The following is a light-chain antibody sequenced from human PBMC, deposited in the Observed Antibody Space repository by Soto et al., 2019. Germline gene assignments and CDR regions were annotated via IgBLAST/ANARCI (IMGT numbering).Light chain of an antibody. J-gene: IGKJ1*01. CDR2: AAS. V-gene: IGKV1-27*01. CDR1: QGISNY. CDR3: QKYNSAPWT. Sequence: DIQMTQSPSSLSASVGDRVTITCRASQGISNYLAWYQQKPGKVPKLLIYAASTLQSGVPSRFSGSGSGTDFTLTSSSLQPEEVATYYCQKYNSAPWTVGQGNKVEIK.